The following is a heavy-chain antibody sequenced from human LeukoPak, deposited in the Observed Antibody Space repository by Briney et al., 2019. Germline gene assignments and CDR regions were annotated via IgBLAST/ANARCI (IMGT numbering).Heavy chain of an antibody. Sequence: ASVKVSCKSSGYTFTGYYMHWVRQAPGQGLEWMGWINPNSGGTNYAQKFSGRVTMTRDTSISTAYMELSRLRSDDTAVYYCARDGGRLSCSGGSCYGYWGQGTLVTVSS. J-gene: IGHJ4*02. V-gene: IGHV1-2*02. D-gene: IGHD2-15*01. CDR1: GYTFTGYY. CDR3: ARDGGRLSCSGGSCYGY. CDR2: INPNSGGT.